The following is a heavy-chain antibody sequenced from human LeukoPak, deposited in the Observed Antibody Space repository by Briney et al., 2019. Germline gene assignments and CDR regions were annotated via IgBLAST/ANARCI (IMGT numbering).Heavy chain of an antibody. D-gene: IGHD6-13*01. CDR2: LSGDGITT. J-gene: IGHJ4*02. Sequence: PGGSLRLSCAVSDFTYSSHWMYWVRQAPGKGLVWVARLSGDGITTRHADSVKGRFTISRDNAKNTLYLQMNSLRVEDTALYYCARGIASCRSVAIELWGQRTLVAVSS. V-gene: IGHV3-74*01. CDR1: DFTYSSHW. CDR3: ARGIASCRSVAIEL.